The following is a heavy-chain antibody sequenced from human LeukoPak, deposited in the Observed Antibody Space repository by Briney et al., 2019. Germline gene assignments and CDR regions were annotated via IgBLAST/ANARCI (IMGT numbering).Heavy chain of an antibody. V-gene: IGHV1-2*02. D-gene: IGHD4-17*01. CDR1: GYTFTDYY. CDR3: AKSRYDYGDFFFDY. J-gene: IGHJ4*02. Sequence: ASVGVSCKTSGYTFTDYYIHWLRQAPGQGPGWLGWINPKRGGTNNAQEFQDRLTMPRDTSTTTAHMDLTSLTSDDTAIYYCAKSRYDYGDFFFDYWGQGTLVTVSS. CDR2: INPKRGGT.